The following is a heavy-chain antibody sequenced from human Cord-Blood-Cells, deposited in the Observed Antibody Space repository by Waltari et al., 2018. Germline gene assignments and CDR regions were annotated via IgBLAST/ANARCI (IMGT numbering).Heavy chain of an antibody. CDR1: GFPFSRHG. CDR3: ATSTLGVFDY. D-gene: IGHD1-26*01. V-gene: IGHV3-30*02. CDR2: IRYDGSNK. Sequence: QVQLVEAGGGVVQPGGSRRLSCAASGFPFSRHGMHWVRQAPGKGLEWVAFIRYDGSNKYYADSVKGRFTISRDNSKNTLYLQMNSLRAEDTAVYYCATSTLGVFDYWGQGTLVTVSS. J-gene: IGHJ4*02.